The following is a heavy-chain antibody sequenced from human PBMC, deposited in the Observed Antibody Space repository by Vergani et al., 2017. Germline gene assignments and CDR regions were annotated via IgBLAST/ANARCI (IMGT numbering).Heavy chain of an antibody. CDR1: GGSISSYY. CDR2: IYYSGST. D-gene: IGHD3-22*01. CDR3: ARGGGYYYDSSGYYLDY. J-gene: IGHJ4*02. V-gene: IGHV4-59*08. Sequence: QVQLQESGPGLVKPSETLSLTCTVSGGSISSYYWSWIRQPPGKGLEWIGYIYYSGSTNYNPSLKSRVTISVDTSKNQFSLKLSSVTAADTAVYYCARGGGYYYDSSGYYLDYWGQGTLVTVSS.